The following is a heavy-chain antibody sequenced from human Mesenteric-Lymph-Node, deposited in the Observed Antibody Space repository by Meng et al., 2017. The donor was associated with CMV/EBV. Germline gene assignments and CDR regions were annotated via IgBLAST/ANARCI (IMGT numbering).Heavy chain of an antibody. J-gene: IGHJ6*02. D-gene: IGHD6-13*01. CDR1: GFSFSRYG. CDR3: ARDIGTHYSSWFYYGMDV. CDR2: ISYDGSNK. Sequence: GESLKISCAASGFSFSRYGMHWVRQAPGKGLEWVAIISYDGSNKYYPDSVKGRFTVSRDNSKNTLYLQMNSLRAEDTAMYYCARDIGTHYSSWFYYGMDVWGQGATVTVSS. V-gene: IGHV3-30*19.